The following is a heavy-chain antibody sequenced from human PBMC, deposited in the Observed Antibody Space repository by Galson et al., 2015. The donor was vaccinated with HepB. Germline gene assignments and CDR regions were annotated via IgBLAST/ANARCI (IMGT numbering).Heavy chain of an antibody. CDR1: SGSISSYY. J-gene: IGHJ4*02. V-gene: IGHV4-59*01. Sequence: SETLSLTCTVSSGSISSYYWSWIRQPPGKGLEWIGYIYYSGTTNYSPSLKSRVTISVGTSKNQFSLNLRSVTAADTAVYYCASLNTMVRGASIFDYWGQGTLVTVSS. D-gene: IGHD3-10*01. CDR3: ASLNTMVRGASIFDY. CDR2: IYYSGTT.